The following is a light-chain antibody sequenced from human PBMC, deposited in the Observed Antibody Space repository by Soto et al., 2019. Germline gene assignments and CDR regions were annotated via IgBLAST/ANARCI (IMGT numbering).Light chain of an antibody. CDR2: EVS. CDR3: SSYTTSTTVV. J-gene: IGLJ1*01. Sequence: QSVLTQPPSASGSPGQSVTISCTGTSSDIGSYNYVSWYKQHPGKAANIMIYEVSSRPSGVSNRFSGSKSGNTASLTISGLQPEDEADYYCSSYTTSTTVVFGTGTKVTVL. V-gene: IGLV2-14*01. CDR1: SSDIGSYNY.